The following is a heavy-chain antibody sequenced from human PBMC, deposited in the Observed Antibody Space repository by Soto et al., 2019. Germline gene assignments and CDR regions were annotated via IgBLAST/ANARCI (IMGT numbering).Heavy chain of an antibody. J-gene: IGHJ6*02. D-gene: IGHD5-12*01. V-gene: IGHV1-18*01. CDR1: GYTFTRSG. Sequence: QVQLVQSGAEVKKPGASVKVSCKASGYTFTRSGISWVRQAPGQGLEWMGWISTYNGDTNYAQTFQGRVTMTTDTPXXTVHIEVRSLRSDGTAVYYCVREGVATYHYYSMHVWSQGTPVTIAS. CDR2: ISTYNGDT. CDR3: VREGVATYHYYSMHV.